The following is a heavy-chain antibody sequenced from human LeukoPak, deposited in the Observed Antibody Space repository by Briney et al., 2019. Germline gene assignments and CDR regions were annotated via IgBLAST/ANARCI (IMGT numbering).Heavy chain of an antibody. V-gene: IGHV4-38-2*02. D-gene: IGHD3/OR15-3a*01. J-gene: IGHJ4*02. CDR3: ARQTGSGLFILP. CDR1: GYSISSGYY. CDR2: IYNSGST. Sequence: PSETLSLTCTASGYSISSGYYWGWIRQPPGKGLEWIGSIYNSGSTYYNASLKSQVSISIDTSKNQFSLSLTSVTAADTAVYYCARQTGSGLFILPGGQGTLVTVSS.